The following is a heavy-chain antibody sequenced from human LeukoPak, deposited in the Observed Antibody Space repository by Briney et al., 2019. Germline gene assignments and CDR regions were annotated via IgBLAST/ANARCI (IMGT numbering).Heavy chain of an antibody. J-gene: IGHJ4*02. CDR3: ARGYGSGSYRY. CDR2: IKQDGSEK. D-gene: IGHD3-10*01. CDR1: GFTFSSYW. Sequence: GGSLRPSCAASGFTFSSYWMSWVRQAPGKGLEWVANIKQDGSEKYYVDSVKGRFTISRDNAKNSLYLQMNSLRAEDTAVYYCARGYGSGSYRYWGQGTLVTVSS. V-gene: IGHV3-7*01.